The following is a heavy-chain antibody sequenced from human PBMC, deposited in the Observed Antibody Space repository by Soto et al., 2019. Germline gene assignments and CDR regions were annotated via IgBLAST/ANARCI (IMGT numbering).Heavy chain of an antibody. CDR1: GGSLSGYY. CDR3: ARGASIAARNWFDP. CDR2: INHSGST. V-gene: IGHV4-34*01. J-gene: IGHJ5*02. Sequence: PSETLSLTCAVYGGSLSGYYWNWIRQPPGKGLEWIGEINHSGSTNYNPSLKSRVTISVETSKNQFSLKLSSVTAADTAVYYCARGASIAARNWFDPWGQGTLVTVSS. D-gene: IGHD6-6*01.